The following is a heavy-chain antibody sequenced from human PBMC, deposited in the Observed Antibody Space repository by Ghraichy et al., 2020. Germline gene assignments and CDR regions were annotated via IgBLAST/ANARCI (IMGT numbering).Heavy chain of an antibody. CDR3: AREGLWFGDLYAFDI. Sequence: GGSLRLSCAASGFTFSSYAMHCVRQAPGKGLEWVAVISYDGSNKYYADSVKGRFTISRDNSKNTLYLQMNSLRAEDTAVYYCAREGLWFGDLYAFDIWGQGTMVTVSS. J-gene: IGHJ3*02. CDR2: ISYDGSNK. V-gene: IGHV3-30*04. D-gene: IGHD3-10*01. CDR1: GFTFSSYA.